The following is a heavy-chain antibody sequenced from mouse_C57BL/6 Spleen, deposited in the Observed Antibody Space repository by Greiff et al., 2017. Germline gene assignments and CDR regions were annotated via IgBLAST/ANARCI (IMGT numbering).Heavy chain of an antibody. CDR1: GYAFSSYW. CDR2: IYPGDGDT. J-gene: IGHJ1*03. V-gene: IGHV1-80*01. CDR3: ARSGLLLLSKVFDV. D-gene: IGHD1-1*01. Sequence: VQLQQSGAELVKPGASVKISCKASGYAFSSYWMNWVKQRPGKGLEWIGQIYPGDGDTNYNGKFKGKATLTADKSSSTAYMQLSSLTSEDSAVYFCARSGLLLLSKVFDVWGTGTTVTVSS.